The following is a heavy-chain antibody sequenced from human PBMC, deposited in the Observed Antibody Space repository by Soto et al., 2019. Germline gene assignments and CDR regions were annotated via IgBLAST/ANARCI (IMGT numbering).Heavy chain of an antibody. CDR3: ARRGCSSAGCPYYFGY. Sequence: LRSTACGGCIWIYLWSWIWKPPGKGLEWIGYIYYSGSTNYNPSLKSRVTISVDTSKNQFSLKLNSVTAADTAVYYCARRGCSSAGCPYYFGYWGQGTLVTVSS. CDR1: GGCIWIYL. D-gene: IGHD2-2*01. V-gene: IGHV4-59*01. CDR2: IYYSGST. J-gene: IGHJ4*02.